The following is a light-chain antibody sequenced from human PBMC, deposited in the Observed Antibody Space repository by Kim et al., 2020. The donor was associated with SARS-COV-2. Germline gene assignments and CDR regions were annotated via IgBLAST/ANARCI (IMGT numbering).Light chain of an antibody. CDR1: QSVSSIY. CDR2: AAS. CDR3: QQYTSSPWT. Sequence: PGERATLSCRASQSVSSIYLAWYQQKPGQAPRLLIYAASSRATGIPDRFSGSGSGTDFTLTISRLEPEDFAVYYCQQYTSSPWTFGQGTKVDIK. J-gene: IGKJ1*01. V-gene: IGKV3-20*01.